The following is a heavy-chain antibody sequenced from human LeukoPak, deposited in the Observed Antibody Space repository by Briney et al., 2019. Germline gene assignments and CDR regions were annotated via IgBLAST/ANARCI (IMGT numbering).Heavy chain of an antibody. CDR2: INPNSGGT. CDR3: ARGGYDFWSGDPTYNWFDP. J-gene: IGHJ5*02. CDR1: GYTFTGYY. Sequence: GASVKVSCKASGYTFTGYYMHWVRQAPGQGLEWMGRINPNSGGTNYAQKLQGRVTMTTDTSTSTAYMELRSLRSDDTAVYYCARGGYDFWSGDPTYNWFDPWGQGTLVTVSS. V-gene: IGHV1-2*06. D-gene: IGHD3-3*01.